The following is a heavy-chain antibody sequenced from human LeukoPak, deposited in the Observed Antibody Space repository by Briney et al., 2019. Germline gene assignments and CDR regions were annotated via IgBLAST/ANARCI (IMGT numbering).Heavy chain of an antibody. CDR3: ARRSRSVTTWDWIDP. J-gene: IGHJ5*02. CDR2: IYYSGST. V-gene: IGHV4-59*01. Sequence: SETLSLTCTVSGGSISSYYWSWIRQPPGKGLEWIGYIYYSGSTNYNPSLKSRVTISVDTSKNQFSLKLSSVTAADTAVYYCARRSRSVTTWDWIDPWGQGTLVTVSS. CDR1: GGSISSYY. D-gene: IGHD4-17*01.